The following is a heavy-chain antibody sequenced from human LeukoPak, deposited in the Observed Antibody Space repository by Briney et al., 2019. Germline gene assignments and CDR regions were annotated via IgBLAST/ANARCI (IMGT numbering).Heavy chain of an antibody. CDR3: AKGGGSIWYQFDS. V-gene: IGHV3-23*01. J-gene: IGHJ4*02. Sequence: PGGSLRLSCVASGFIFSNYATSWVRQAPGKGLEWVSTLSASGGNTYYADSVKGRFTISRDTSKNTVYLQMNSLRAEDTAVYFCAKGGGSIWYQFDSWGQGTLVTVSS. CDR2: LSASGGNT. CDR1: GFIFSNYA. D-gene: IGHD6-13*01.